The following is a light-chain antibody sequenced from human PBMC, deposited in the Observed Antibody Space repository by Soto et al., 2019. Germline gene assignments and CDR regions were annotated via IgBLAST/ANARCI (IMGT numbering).Light chain of an antibody. CDR2: GAS. CDR3: QQYNNWPLT. CDR1: QSVSSN. V-gene: IGKV3-15*01. Sequence: EIVMTQSPVTLSVSPGERATLSSRASQSVSSNLAWYQQKPGQAPRLLIYGASTRVTGSPARFSGSGSGAEFTLTISSPQSEDFAVYYCQQYNNWPLTFGGGTKVEIK. J-gene: IGKJ4*02.